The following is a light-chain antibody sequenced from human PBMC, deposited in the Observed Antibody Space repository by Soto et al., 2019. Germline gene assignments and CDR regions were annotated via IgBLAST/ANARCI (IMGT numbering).Light chain of an antibody. J-gene: IGLJ1*01. CDR3: TSYSTSNSYV. CDR2: EVS. V-gene: IGLV2-14*01. Sequence: QSALTQPASVSGSPGQSITISCTGSSSDVGGYNFVSWYQQHPGKAPKLMIYEVSNRPSGVSNRFSGSKSGNTASLTISGLQDEDEADYYCTSYSTSNSYVFGAGTKVTVL. CDR1: SSDVGGYNF.